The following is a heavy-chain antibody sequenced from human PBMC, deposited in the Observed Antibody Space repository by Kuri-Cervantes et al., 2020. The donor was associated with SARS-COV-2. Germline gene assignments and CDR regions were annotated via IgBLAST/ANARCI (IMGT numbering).Heavy chain of an antibody. D-gene: IGHD4-17*01. Sequence: GESLKISCAASGFTFSSYAMSWVRQAPGKGLEWVSAISGSGGSTYYADSVKGRFTISRDNSKNTLYLQMNSLRAEDTAVYYCAKDREVHDYGGSFDYWGQGTLVTVSS. J-gene: IGHJ4*02. CDR2: ISGSGGST. V-gene: IGHV3-23*01. CDR1: GFTFSSYA. CDR3: AKDREVHDYGGSFDY.